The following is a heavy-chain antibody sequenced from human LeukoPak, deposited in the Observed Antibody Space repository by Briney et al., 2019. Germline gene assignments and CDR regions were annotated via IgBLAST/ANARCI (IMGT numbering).Heavy chain of an antibody. CDR3: ARGQRWSDH. D-gene: IGHD4-23*01. J-gene: IGHJ4*02. CDR2: IYSGTT. CDR1: GVSINSYY. Sequence: SETLSLTCTVSGVSINSYYWSWIRQPPGKGLGWIGNIYSGTTNYNPSLRSRVTILLDTSKNQFSLRLSSVTVADTAIYYCARGQRWSDHWGQGTLVTVSS. V-gene: IGHV4-59*01.